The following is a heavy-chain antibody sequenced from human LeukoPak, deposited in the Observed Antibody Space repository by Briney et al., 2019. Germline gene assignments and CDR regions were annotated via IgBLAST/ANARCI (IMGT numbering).Heavy chain of an antibody. D-gene: IGHD2-2*01. CDR2: IRFGGTNK. J-gene: IGHJ4*02. CDR3: ANHFACGSTSCPPFDS. Sequence: GGSLTLSCAASGFTFSSYGMHWVRQAPGKGLEWVAFIRFGGTNKQYADSVKGRFTISRDNAKNSLYLQMNSLRVEDTAVYYCANHFACGSTSCPPFDSWGQGTLVTVSS. V-gene: IGHV3-30*02. CDR1: GFTFSSYG.